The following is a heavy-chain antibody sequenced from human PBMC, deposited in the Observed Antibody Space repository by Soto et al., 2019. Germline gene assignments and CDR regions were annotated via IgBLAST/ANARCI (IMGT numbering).Heavy chain of an antibody. J-gene: IGHJ4*02. V-gene: IGHV1-18*01. CDR2: ISAYNGNT. CDR3: ATGRPDDSSGYIDY. Sequence: ASVKVSCKASGYTFTSYGSRWVRQAPGQGLEWMGWISAYNGNTNYAQKFQGRVTMTEDTSTDTAYMELSSLRSEDTAVYYCATGRPDDSSGYIDYWGQGTLVTVSS. D-gene: IGHD3-22*01. CDR1: GYTFTSYG.